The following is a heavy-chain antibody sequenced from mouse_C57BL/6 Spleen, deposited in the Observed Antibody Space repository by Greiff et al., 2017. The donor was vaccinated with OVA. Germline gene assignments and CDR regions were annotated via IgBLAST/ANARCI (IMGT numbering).Heavy chain of an antibody. J-gene: IGHJ2*01. CDR1: GYTFTSYG. V-gene: IGHV1-81*01. D-gene: IGHD2-5*01. CDR3: ARSANYSNWFDY. CDR2: IYPRSGNT. Sequence: QVHVKQSGAELARPGASVKLSCKASGYTFTSYGISWVKQRTGQGLEWIGEIYPRSGNTYYNEKFKGKATLTADKSSSTAYMELRSLTSEDSAVYFCARSANYSNWFDYWGQGTTLTVSS.